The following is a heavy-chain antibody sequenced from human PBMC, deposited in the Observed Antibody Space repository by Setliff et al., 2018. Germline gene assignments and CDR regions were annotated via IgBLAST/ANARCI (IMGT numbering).Heavy chain of an antibody. V-gene: IGHV4-39*02. CDR2: VDHSGNT. Sequence: PSETLSLTCTLSGDSISRSTYYWGWIRQSPGKGLVWIGTVDHSGNTFHNPSLKSRVAISVDTSKNRFSLKLTSVSAADTAVYYCARRDSTGYYGYSFDFWGQGTLVTVSS. CDR1: GDSISRSTYY. D-gene: IGHD3-22*01. J-gene: IGHJ4*02. CDR3: ARRDSTGYYGYSFDF.